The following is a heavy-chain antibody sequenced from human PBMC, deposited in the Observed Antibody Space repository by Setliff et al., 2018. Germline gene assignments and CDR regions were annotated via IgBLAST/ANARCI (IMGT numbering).Heavy chain of an antibody. CDR2: INTNTGNP. J-gene: IGHJ6*03. D-gene: IGHD6-6*01. Sequence: ASVKVSCKASGYTFTAYDIVWVRQATGQGLEWMGWINTNTGNPTYAQGFTGRFVFSLDTSVSTAYLQISSLKAEDTAVYYCASSAKAARPGYYYYYMDVWGKGTTVTVSS. CDR3: ASSAKAARPGYYYYYMDV. V-gene: IGHV7-4-1*02. CDR1: GYTFTAYD.